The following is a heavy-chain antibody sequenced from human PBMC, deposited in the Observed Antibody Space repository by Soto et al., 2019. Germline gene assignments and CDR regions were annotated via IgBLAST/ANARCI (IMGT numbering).Heavy chain of an antibody. V-gene: IGHV1-18*01. Sequence: ALVKVSCKASGYTFTSYGISWVRQAHGQGLEWMGWISAYNGNTNYAQKLQGRVTMTTDTSTSTAYMELRSLRSDDTAVYYCARKRVGATWWFDPWGQGTLVTVSS. J-gene: IGHJ5*02. CDR3: ARKRVGATWWFDP. D-gene: IGHD1-26*01. CDR2: ISAYNGNT. CDR1: GYTFTSYG.